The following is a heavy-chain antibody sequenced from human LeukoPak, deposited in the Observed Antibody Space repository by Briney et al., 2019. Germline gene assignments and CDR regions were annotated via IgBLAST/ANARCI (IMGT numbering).Heavy chain of an antibody. CDR3: ARDRRLAYYDFWSGYYTWDYFDY. Sequence: PSETLSLTCTVSGGSISSYYWGWIRQPPGKGLEWIGSIYYSGSTYYNPSLKSRVTISVDTSKNQFSLKLSSVTAADTAVYYCARDRRLAYYDFWSGYYTWDYFDYWGQGTLVTVSS. J-gene: IGHJ4*02. CDR2: IYYSGST. CDR1: GGSISSYY. D-gene: IGHD3-3*01. V-gene: IGHV4-39*07.